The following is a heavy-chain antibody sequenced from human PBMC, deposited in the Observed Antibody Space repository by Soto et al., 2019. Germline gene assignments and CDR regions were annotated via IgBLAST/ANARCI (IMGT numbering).Heavy chain of an antibody. CDR3: AKEWGGYCSSTSCYGFYYYYGRDV. D-gene: IGHD2-2*01. J-gene: IGHJ6*02. V-gene: IGHV3-23*01. CDR2: ISGSGGST. CDR1: GFTFSSYA. Sequence: EVQLLESGGGLGQPGGSLRLSCAASGFTFSSYAMSWVRQAPGKGLEWVSAISGSGGSTYYADSVKGRFTISRDNSKNTLYLQMNSLRAEETAVYYCAKEWGGYCSSTSCYGFYYYYGRDVWGQGTTVTVSS.